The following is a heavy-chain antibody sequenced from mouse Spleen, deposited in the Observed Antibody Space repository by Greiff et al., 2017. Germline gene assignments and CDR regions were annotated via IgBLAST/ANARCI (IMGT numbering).Heavy chain of an antibody. Sequence: VQLQQSGPELVKPGASVKISCKASGYTFTDYYMNWVKQSHGKSLEWIGDINPNNGGTSYNQKFKGKATLTVDKSSSTAYMELRSLTSEDSAVYYCARLTYYGSSYGYFDVWGTGTTVTVSS. J-gene: IGHJ1*03. CDR2: INPNNGGT. D-gene: IGHD1-1*01. V-gene: IGHV1-26*01. CDR3: ARLTYYGSSYGYFDV. CDR1: GYTFTDYY.